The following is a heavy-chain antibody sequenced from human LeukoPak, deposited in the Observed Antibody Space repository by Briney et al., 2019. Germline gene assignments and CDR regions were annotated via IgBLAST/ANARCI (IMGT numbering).Heavy chain of an antibody. CDR2: ISGSGVST. D-gene: IGHD1-7*01. Sequence: GGSLRLACAASGFRFSSYAMSWVRQAPGKGLEWVSAISGSGVSTYYADSVRGRFTVSRDNSKNTLYLQMSSLRAEDTAVYYCAKDERNWNYNLASQTYDWGQGTLVTVSS. V-gene: IGHV3-23*01. CDR3: AKDERNWNYNLASQTYD. J-gene: IGHJ4*02. CDR1: GFRFSSYA.